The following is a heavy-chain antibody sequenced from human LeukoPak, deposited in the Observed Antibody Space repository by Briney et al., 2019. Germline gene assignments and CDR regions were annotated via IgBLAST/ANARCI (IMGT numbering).Heavy chain of an antibody. CDR1: GYTFTIYG. CDR2: ISAYNGNT. V-gene: IGHV1-18*01. D-gene: IGHD6-13*01. Sequence: ASVKVSCKASGYTFTIYGISWVRQAPGQGLEWMGWISAYNGNTNYAQKLQGRVTMTTDTSTSTAYMELRSLSSDDTAVYYCARDGGQQLVPYSPDYWGQGTLVTVSS. CDR3: ARDGGQQLVPYSPDY. J-gene: IGHJ4*02.